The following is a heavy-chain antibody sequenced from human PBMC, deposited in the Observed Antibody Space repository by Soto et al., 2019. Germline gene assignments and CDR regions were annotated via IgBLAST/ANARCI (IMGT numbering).Heavy chain of an antibody. CDR3: AREVNTVIMPGDTEDYSGLDV. D-gene: IGHD2-21*02. CDR2: INPTVGST. CDR1: GYVFSSSF. J-gene: IGHJ6*02. Sequence: RASVKVSCKASGYVFSSSFVHCVRQAPGQGLEWMAMINPTVGSTSYAHNFQGRIAVTRDTSTATVYLDLSSLRSADTAIYYCAREVNTVIMPGDTEDYSGLDVWGQGTTVTVSS. V-gene: IGHV1-46*01.